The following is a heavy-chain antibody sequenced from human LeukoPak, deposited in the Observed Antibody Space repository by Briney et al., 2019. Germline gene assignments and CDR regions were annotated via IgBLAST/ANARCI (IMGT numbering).Heavy chain of an antibody. Sequence: GSLRLSCAASGFTFSNAWMNWVRQAPGKGLEWVGRIKSKTDGGTTDYAAPVKGRFTISRDDSKNTLYLQMNSLKTEDTAVYYCITVPPNWNYDDYYYGMDVWGQGTTVTVSS. D-gene: IGHD1-7*01. CDR2: IKSKTDGGTT. CDR1: GFTFSNAW. V-gene: IGHV3-15*07. CDR3: ITVPPNWNYDDYYYGMDV. J-gene: IGHJ6*02.